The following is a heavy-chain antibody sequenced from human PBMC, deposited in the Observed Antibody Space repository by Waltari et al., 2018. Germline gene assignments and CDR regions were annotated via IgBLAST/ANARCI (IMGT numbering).Heavy chain of an antibody. D-gene: IGHD2-2*01. CDR3: ARDVVPAAMLHFYYYGMDV. V-gene: IGHV1-2*02. Sequence: QVQLVQSGAEVKKPGASVKVSCKASGYTFTGYYMHWVRQAPGQGLEWMGWTNPNSGGTNYARKFQGRVTMTRDTSISTAYMELSRLRSDDTAVYYCARDVVPAAMLHFYYYGMDVWGQGTTVTVSS. CDR1: GYTFTGYY. J-gene: IGHJ6*02. CDR2: TNPNSGGT.